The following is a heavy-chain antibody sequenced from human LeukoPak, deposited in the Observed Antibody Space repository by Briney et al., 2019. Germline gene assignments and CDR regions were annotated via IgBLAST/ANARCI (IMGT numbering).Heavy chain of an antibody. D-gene: IGHD2-15*01. CDR1: GFTFDDYA. Sequence: GGSLRLSCAASGFTFDDYAMHWVRQAPGKGLEWVSGISWNSGSIGYADSVKGRFTISRDNAKNSLYLQMNSLRAEDTAVYYCARGGKRCSGGSCYPYYYYYYYMDVWGKGTTVTVSS. J-gene: IGHJ6*03. CDR3: ARGGKRCSGGSCYPYYYYYYYMDV. V-gene: IGHV3-9*01. CDR2: ISWNSGSI.